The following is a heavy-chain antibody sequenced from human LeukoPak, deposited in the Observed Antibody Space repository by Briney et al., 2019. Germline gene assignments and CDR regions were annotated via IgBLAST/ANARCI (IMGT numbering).Heavy chain of an antibody. Sequence: PGGSLRLSCAGSGFDFSSYVIHWVRQAPGKGLEWVAVISSNGYEKEYADSVKGRFTVSRDNSNNTVYLQMHSLSAEDTSRYYCARGNLYTAATIESYWGQGTLVTVSS. V-gene: IGHV3-30-3*01. CDR3: ARGNLYTAATIESY. D-gene: IGHD3-16*01. J-gene: IGHJ4*02. CDR2: ISSNGYEK. CDR1: GFDFSSYV.